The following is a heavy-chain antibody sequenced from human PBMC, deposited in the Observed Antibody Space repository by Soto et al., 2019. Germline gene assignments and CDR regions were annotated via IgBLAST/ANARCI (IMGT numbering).Heavy chain of an antibody. V-gene: IGHV4-39*01. CDR1: GGSISSSSYY. CDR2: IYYSGST. CDR3: ARPSVYYGSGSLQMDV. Sequence: QLQLQESGPGLVKPSETLSLTCTVSGGSISSSSYYWGWIRQPPGKGLEWIGSIYYSGSTYYNPSLKSRVTISLDTSKNPFSLKLSSVTAAYTAVYYCARPSVYYGSGSLQMDVWGQGTTVTVSS. D-gene: IGHD3-10*01. J-gene: IGHJ6*02.